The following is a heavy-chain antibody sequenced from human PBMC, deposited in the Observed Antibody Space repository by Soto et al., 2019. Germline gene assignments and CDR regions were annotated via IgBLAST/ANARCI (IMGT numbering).Heavy chain of an antibody. J-gene: IGHJ4*02. V-gene: IGHV3-21*01. D-gene: IGHD3-3*02. CDR2: ISSSNKYI. Sequence: PGGSLRLSCAASGFTFSSSSMHWVRQAPGKGLEWVASISSSNKYIYYADSVKGRFTISRDNGKNSLYLQMDSLRGEDTAVYYCARDPRKTSVFGGVMRTLYLGSWGQGTPVTVSS. CDR3: ARDPRKTSVFGGVMRTLYLGS. CDR1: GFTFSSSS.